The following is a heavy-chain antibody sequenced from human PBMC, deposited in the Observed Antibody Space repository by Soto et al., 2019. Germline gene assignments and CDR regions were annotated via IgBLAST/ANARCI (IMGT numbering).Heavy chain of an antibody. CDR1: GGSISSSSYY. Sequence: SETLSLTCTVSGGSISSSSYYWGWIRQPPGKGLEWIGSIYYSGSTYYNPSLKSRVTISVDTSKNQFSLKLSSVTAADTAVYYCARSYDFWSGYPGYWGQGTLVTVSS. CDR3: ARSYDFWSGYPGY. J-gene: IGHJ4*02. D-gene: IGHD3-3*01. V-gene: IGHV4-39*01. CDR2: IYYSGST.